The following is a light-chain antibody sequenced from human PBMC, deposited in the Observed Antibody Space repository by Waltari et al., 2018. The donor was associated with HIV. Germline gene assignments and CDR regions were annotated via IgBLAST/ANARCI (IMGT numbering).Light chain of an antibody. V-gene: IGKV3-20*01. Sequence: EIVLTQSPGTLSLSPGDRVTLSCRASQSFSNNYLAWYQQKPGQAPRLLIYGASNRATGIPDRFSASGSGTDFTLSISRLEPEDFAVYYCQQYGTSLVTFGQGTKLESK. J-gene: IGKJ2*01. CDR3: QQYGTSLVT. CDR2: GAS. CDR1: QSFSNNY.